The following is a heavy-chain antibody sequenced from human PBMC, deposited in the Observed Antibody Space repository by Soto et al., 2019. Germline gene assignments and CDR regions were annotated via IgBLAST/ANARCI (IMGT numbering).Heavy chain of an antibody. Sequence: GWSLRLSCAASGFTFSTYSMNWVRQAPGKGLEWVSSISSTSTYTYYAVSVKGRFTISRDNANNSLYLQMNSLRAEDTAVYYCARDSMFDYWGQGALVTVSS. J-gene: IGHJ4*02. D-gene: IGHD2-2*01. CDR3: ARDSMFDY. CDR2: ISSTSTYT. CDR1: GFTFSTYS. V-gene: IGHV3-21*01.